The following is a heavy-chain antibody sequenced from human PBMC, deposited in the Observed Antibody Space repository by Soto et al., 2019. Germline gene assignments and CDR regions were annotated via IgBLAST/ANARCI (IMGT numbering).Heavy chain of an antibody. V-gene: IGHV3-21*01. Sequence: PGGSLRLSCVVSGFTFSIYNMDWVRQAPGKGLEWISSISSGSVSTYYADSVKGRFTISRDNAKNSLYLQMNDLRVDDTAVYYCARDRHTYSSDWLGSDLWGQGTLVTVSS. D-gene: IGHD6-25*01. CDR2: ISSGSVST. CDR3: ARDRHTYSSDWLGSDL. J-gene: IGHJ5*02. CDR1: GFTFSIYN.